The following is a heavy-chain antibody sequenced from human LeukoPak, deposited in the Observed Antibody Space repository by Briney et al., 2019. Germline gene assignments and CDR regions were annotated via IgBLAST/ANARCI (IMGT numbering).Heavy chain of an antibody. V-gene: IGHV4-61*02. CDR3: ARNSIAAAGYPDY. CDR2: IYTSGST. J-gene: IGHJ4*02. D-gene: IGHD6-13*01. Sequence: SQTLSLTCTVSGGSISSGSYYWSWIRQPAGKGLEWIGRIYTSGSTNYNPSLKSRVTISVDTSKNQFSLKLSSVTVADTAVYYCARNSIAAAGYPDYWGQGTLVTVSS. CDR1: GGSISSGSYY.